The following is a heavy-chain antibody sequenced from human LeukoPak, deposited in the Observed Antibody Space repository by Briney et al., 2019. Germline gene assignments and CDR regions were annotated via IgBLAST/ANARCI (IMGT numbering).Heavy chain of an antibody. V-gene: IGHV3-48*03. Sequence: PGGSLRLSCAASGFTFGSYEMIWVRQTPGKGLEWLSKISDSGSTIHDADSVKGRFTVSRDNAKNSLYLQMNSLRAEDTAVYYCARRLSYYGMDVWGQGTTVTVFS. D-gene: IGHD3-16*02. J-gene: IGHJ6*02. CDR1: GFTFGSYE. CDR3: ARRLSYYGMDV. CDR2: ISDSGSTI.